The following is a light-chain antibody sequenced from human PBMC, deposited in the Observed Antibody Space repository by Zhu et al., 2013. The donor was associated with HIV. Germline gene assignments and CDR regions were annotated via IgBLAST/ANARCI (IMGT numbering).Light chain of an antibody. CDR3: QQYNNLPYT. CDR2: KAS. Sequence: DIQMTQFPSTLSASVGDRVTITCQASHDINNYLNWYQQKPGKAPNLLIYKASSLERGVPSRFSGRGSGTQFSLTINSLQPDDFATYYCQQYNNLPYTFGQGTKLEIK. CDR1: HDINNY. J-gene: IGKJ2*01. V-gene: IGKV1-5*03.